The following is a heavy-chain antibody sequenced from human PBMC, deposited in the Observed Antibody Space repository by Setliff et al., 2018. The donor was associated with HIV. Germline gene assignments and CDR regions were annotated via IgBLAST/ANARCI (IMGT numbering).Heavy chain of an antibody. D-gene: IGHD3-22*01. Sequence: ASVKVSCKASGYTFTSYYMHWVRQAPGQGLEWMGIINPTGGSTTCAQKFQGRVTMTRDMSTSTVYMELSSLRSEDRAMYYCARDFYGTSGYPEGYFQHWGQGTLGTVS. V-gene: IGHV1-46*01. CDR1: GYTFTSYY. J-gene: IGHJ1*01. CDR2: INPTGGST. CDR3: ARDFYGTSGYPEGYFQH.